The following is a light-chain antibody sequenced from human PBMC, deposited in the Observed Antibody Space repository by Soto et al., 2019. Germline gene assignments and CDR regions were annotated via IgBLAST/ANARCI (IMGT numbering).Light chain of an antibody. Sequence: QSVLTQPPSASGSPGQSVTISCTGTSSDVGGYNYVSWYQQHPGKAPKLMIYEVSKRPSGVPDRFSGSKSGNTASLTVSGLQAEDEADYYCSSYVGSNNSPYVFGTGTKLTVL. CDR1: SSDVGGYNY. V-gene: IGLV2-8*01. CDR2: EVS. J-gene: IGLJ1*01. CDR3: SSYVGSNNSPYV.